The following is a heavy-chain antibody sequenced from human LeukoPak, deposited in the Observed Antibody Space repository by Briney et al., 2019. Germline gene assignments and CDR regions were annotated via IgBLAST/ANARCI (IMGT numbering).Heavy chain of an antibody. CDR1: GFTFSSYE. V-gene: IGHV3-48*03. J-gene: IGHJ6*03. Sequence: GGSLRLSCAASGFTFSSYEMNWVRQAPGKGLEWVSYISSSGSTIYYADSVKGRFTISRDNAKNSLYLQMNSLRAEDTAVYYCARANDFWSGYDYYYYMDVWGKGTTVTVFS. CDR2: ISSSGSTI. D-gene: IGHD3-3*01. CDR3: ARANDFWSGYDYYYYMDV.